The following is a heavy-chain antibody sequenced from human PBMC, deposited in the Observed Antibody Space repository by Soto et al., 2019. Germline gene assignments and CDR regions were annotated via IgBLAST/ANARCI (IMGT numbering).Heavy chain of an antibody. CDR3: ARAINIAARPFDY. CDR1: GGTFSSYA. Sequence: SVKVSCKASGGTFSSYAISWVRQAPGQGLEWMGGIIPIFGTANYAQKFQGRVTITADESTSTAYMELSSLRSEDTAVYYCARAINIAARPFDYWGQGTLVTVSS. V-gene: IGHV1-69*13. CDR2: IIPIFGTA. D-gene: IGHD6-6*01. J-gene: IGHJ4*02.